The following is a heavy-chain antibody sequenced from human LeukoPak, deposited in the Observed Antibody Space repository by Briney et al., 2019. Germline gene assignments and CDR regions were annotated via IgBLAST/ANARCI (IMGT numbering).Heavy chain of an antibody. CDR3: ARSIYGSTSLYYYYYYMDV. D-gene: IGHD2-2*01. V-gene: IGHV4-59*01. CDR2: IYYSGST. J-gene: IGHJ6*03. CDR1: GGSFSGYY. Sequence: PSETLSLTCAVYGGSFSGYYWSWIRQPPGKGLEWIGYIYYSGSTNYNPSLKSRVTISVDTSKNQFSLKLSSVTAADTAVYYCARSIYGSTSLYYYYYYMDVWGKGTTVTISS.